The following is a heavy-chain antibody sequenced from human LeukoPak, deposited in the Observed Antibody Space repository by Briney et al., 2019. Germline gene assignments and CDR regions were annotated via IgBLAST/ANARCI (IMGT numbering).Heavy chain of an antibody. CDR1: GFIFNNYA. J-gene: IGHJ4*02. D-gene: IGHD6-19*01. CDR2: ISWNSGSI. V-gene: IGHV3-9*01. CDR3: AKDNRRHYTSGPNPDSLH. Sequence: GGSLRLSCAGFGFIFNNYAMHWVRHPPGKGLEWVSGISWNSGSIDYADSVKGRFTISRDNAKNSLYLQMNSLRVEDTAFYYCAKDNRRHYTSGPNPDSLHWGQGALVTVSS.